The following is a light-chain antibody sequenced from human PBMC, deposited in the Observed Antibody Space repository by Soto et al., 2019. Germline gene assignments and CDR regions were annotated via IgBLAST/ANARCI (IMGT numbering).Light chain of an antibody. J-gene: IGKJ1*01. CDR2: WAS. CDR1: QSVLYSSNNKNY. V-gene: IGKV4-1*01. Sequence: DIVMTQSPDSLAVSLGERATINCKSSQSVLYSSNNKNYLAWYQQKSGQPPKLLIYWASTRESGVPDRFSVSGSGTDFTLPISSLQAEDVAVYYCQQYYRPWTFGQGPKVEIK. CDR3: QQYYRPWT.